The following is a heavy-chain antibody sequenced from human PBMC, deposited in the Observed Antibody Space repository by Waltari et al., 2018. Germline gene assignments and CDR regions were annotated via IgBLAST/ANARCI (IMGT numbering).Heavy chain of an antibody. D-gene: IGHD5-18*01. J-gene: IGHJ4*02. CDR2: INQDERYK. CDR3: ARELYSYGYIVV. Sequence: EVQLVESGGDLVQPGGSLRLSCEASGFSFDRYWMTWVRQAAGKGLEWVANINQDERYKNYVDSVKGRFTVSRDNAKNSLYLQMNKLRVEDTGVYYCARELYSYGYIVVWGQGTRVTVSS. V-gene: IGHV3-7*01. CDR1: GFSFDRYW.